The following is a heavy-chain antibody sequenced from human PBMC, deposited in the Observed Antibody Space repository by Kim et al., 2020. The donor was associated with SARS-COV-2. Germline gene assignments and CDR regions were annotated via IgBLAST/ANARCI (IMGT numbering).Heavy chain of an antibody. D-gene: IGHD5-18*01. J-gene: IGHJ5*02. V-gene: IGHV4-39*01. Sequence: NRSLKPRATISIDTSKGQFTLKVHSVTAADTAVYYCARQSSYGFIWFDPWGQGVVVTVSS. CDR3: ARQSSYGFIWFDP.